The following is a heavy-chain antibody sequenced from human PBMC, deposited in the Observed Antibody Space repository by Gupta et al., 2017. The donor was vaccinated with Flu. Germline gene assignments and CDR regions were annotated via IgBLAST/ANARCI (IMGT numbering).Heavy chain of an antibody. CDR2: IRQDGSEK. J-gene: IGHJ4*02. V-gene: IGHV3-7*01. D-gene: IGHD2-21*02. CDR3: ARCLLYGGDAHFDY. CDR1: GFTFNANW. Sequence: EVQLVESGGGLVQPGGSLRLSCAASGFTFNANWMIWVRQAPGKWLEWVASIRQDGSEKYYVDSVNGRFTISRDNAKNSLYLQMNSLAAEDTALYYCARCLLYGGDAHFDYWGQGSLVTVSS.